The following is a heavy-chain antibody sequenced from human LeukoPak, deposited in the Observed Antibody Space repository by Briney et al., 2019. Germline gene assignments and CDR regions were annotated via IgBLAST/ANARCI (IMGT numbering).Heavy chain of an antibody. CDR2: IYPGDSNT. CDR1: GYSFTTYW. V-gene: IGHV5-51*01. D-gene: IGHD2-2*01. J-gene: IGHJ4*02. Sequence: GESLQISSRGSGYSFTTYWIGWVRQMPGQGLEWMGIIYPGDSNTRYTPSLQGQVSLSADKSINTAYLQWSSLKASDTAMYYCARRQGCSSTSCPPDYWGQGTLVTV. CDR3: ARRQGCSSTSCPPDY.